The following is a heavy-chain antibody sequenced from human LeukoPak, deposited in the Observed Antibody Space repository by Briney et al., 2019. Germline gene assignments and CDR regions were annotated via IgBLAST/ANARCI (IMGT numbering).Heavy chain of an antibody. J-gene: IGHJ4*02. CDR1: GSSISSYY. Sequence: SETLSLTCTVSGSSISSYYWSWIRQPPGKGLEWIGYIYYSGSTNYNPSLKSRVTISVDTSKNQFSLKLSSVTAADTAVYYCARAGGGYSSSWYDYWGQGTLVTVSS. D-gene: IGHD6-13*01. V-gene: IGHV4-59*01. CDR2: IYYSGST. CDR3: ARAGGGYSSSWYDY.